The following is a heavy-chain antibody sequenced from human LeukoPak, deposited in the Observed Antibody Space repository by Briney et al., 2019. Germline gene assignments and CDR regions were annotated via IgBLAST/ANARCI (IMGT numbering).Heavy chain of an antibody. CDR3: ARDYGDDAGY. J-gene: IGHJ4*02. D-gene: IGHD4-17*01. Sequence: SETLSLTCTVSGGSISSSSYYWGWIRQPPGTGLEWIGSIYYSGSTYYNPSLKSRVTISVDTSKNQFSLKLSSVTAADTAVYYCARDYGDDAGYWGQGTLVTVSS. CDR2: IYYSGST. V-gene: IGHV4-39*07. CDR1: GGSISSSSYY.